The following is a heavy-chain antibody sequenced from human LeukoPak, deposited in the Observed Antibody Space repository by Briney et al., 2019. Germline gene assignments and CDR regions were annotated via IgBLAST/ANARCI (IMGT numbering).Heavy chain of an antibody. Sequence: PGWSLRLSCAASGFTFSSNYMSWVRQAPGKGLEGVSVIYGGGTTYYADSVKGRLTISRDNAKNSLYPQMNSLRAEDTALYYCARDRGNQRGYYYYYMDVWGKGTTVTVSS. V-gene: IGHV3-66*01. CDR2: IYGGGTT. CDR3: ARDRGNQRGYYYYYMDV. CDR1: GFTFSSNY. D-gene: IGHD1-14*01. J-gene: IGHJ6*03.